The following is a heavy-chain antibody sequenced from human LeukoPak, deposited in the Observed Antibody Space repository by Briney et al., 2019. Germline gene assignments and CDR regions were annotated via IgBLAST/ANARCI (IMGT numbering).Heavy chain of an antibody. CDR2: ISSSSSYI. CDR1: GFTFSSYS. CDR3: AREANGRDGYNWVEY. Sequence: PGGSLRLSCAASGFTFSSYSMNWVRLAPGKGLEWVSSISSSSSYIYYADSVKGRFTISRDNAKNSLYLQMNSLRAEDTAVYYCAREANGRDGYNWVEYWGQGTLVTVSS. D-gene: IGHD5-24*01. V-gene: IGHV3-21*01. J-gene: IGHJ4*02.